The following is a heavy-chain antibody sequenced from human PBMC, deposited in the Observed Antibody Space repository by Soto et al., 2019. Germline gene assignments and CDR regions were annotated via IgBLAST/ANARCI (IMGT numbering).Heavy chain of an antibody. CDR3: ARGDRRAFDL. CDR2: IHSDGSST. J-gene: IGHJ3*01. Sequence: EVQLVESGGGLVRPGGSLRLSCAASGFTFSYYWMHWVRQDPGKGLVWVSRIHSDGSSTTYADFVKGRFIISRDNASNTVDLQTNRVRVEDTAVYYCARGDRRAFDLWGQGTVGTVSS. CDR1: GFTFSYYW. V-gene: IGHV3-74*01.